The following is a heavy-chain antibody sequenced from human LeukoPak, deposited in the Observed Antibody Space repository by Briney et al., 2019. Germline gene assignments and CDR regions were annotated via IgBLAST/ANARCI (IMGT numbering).Heavy chain of an antibody. CDR3: ASFYYYDSSGKGAFDI. CDR2: IIPILGIA. CDR1: GGTFSSYA. V-gene: IGHV1-69*04. D-gene: IGHD3-22*01. Sequence: SVKVSCKASGGTFSSYAISWVRQAPGQGREWMGRIIPILGIANYAQKFQGRVTITADKSTSTAYMELSSLRSEDTAVYYCASFYYYDSSGKGAFDIWGQGTMVTVSS. J-gene: IGHJ3*02.